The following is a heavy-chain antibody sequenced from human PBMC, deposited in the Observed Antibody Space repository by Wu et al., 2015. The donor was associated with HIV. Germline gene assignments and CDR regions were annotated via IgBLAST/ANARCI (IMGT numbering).Heavy chain of an antibody. CDR2: ISAYNGNT. V-gene: IGHV1-18*01. CDR1: GYTFTSYG. CDR3: ARYIGYCYFDF. Sequence: QVQLVQSGAEVKKPGASVKVSCKASGYTFTSYGISWVRQAPGQGLEWMGWISAYNGNTNYAQKFQGRVTLTRDTSITTTYMELSGLKSDDTAVYYCARYIGYCYFDFWGRGTLVTVSS. J-gene: IGHJ2*01.